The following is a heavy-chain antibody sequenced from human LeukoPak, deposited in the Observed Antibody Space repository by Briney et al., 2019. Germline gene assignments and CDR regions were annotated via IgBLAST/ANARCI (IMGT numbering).Heavy chain of an antibody. V-gene: IGHV4-39*01. CDR1: GDSVSRSDSY. CDR2: IYYSGRT. J-gene: IGHJ1*01. Sequence: SETLSLTCSVSGDSVSRSDSYWDWIRQPPGKGLGGIGTIYYSGRTYYSPSLKSRVTVSVDPSNNQFSLNLRSVTAADTAVYYCARRRYYDGSGYLEWGQGTLLSVSS. D-gene: IGHD3-22*01. CDR3: ARRRYYDGSGYLE.